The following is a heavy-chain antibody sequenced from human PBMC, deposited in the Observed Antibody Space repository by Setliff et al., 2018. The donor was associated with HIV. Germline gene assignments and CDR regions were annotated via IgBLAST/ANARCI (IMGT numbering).Heavy chain of an antibody. V-gene: IGHV4-39*07. CDR2: INHRGST. Sequence: SETLSLTCTVSGGSISSGSNYWSWIRQSPGKGLEWIGEINHRGSTNYSPSLKIRALISADTSKNQFSLRLTSVTAADTAIYYCGRAQIAARRPFDYWGQGTLVTVSS. CDR1: GGSISSGSNY. CDR3: GRAQIAARRPFDY. D-gene: IGHD6-6*01. J-gene: IGHJ4*02.